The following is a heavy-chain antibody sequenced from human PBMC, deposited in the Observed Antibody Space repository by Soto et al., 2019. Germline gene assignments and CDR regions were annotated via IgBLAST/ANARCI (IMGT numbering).Heavy chain of an antibody. J-gene: IGHJ6*02. CDR3: ARLPGYRNYCYGMDV. D-gene: IGHD3-9*01. CDR2: IYYSGST. CDR1: GGSVSSGSYY. Sequence: QVQLQESGPGLVKPSETLSLTCTVSGGSVSSGSYYWSWIRQPPGKGLEWIGYIYYSGSTNYNPSLKSRVTISVDTSKDQFSLKLSSVTAADTAVYYCARLPGYRNYCYGMDVWGQGTTVTVSS. V-gene: IGHV4-61*01.